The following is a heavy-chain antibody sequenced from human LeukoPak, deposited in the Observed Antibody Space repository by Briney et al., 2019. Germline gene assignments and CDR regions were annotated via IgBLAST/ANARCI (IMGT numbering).Heavy chain of an antibody. D-gene: IGHD6-6*01. CDR2: IYHSGMS. CDR1: GYSISSGYY. Sequence: SETLSLTCTVSGYSISSGYYWGWIRQPPGEGLGWIGSIYHSGMSFYNTSLKSRVTISVDTSKNQFSLKLSSVTAADTAVYYCARVIAARRVDFEYSGQGTLVTVSS. CDR3: ARVIAARRVDFEY. J-gene: IGHJ4*02. V-gene: IGHV4-38-2*02.